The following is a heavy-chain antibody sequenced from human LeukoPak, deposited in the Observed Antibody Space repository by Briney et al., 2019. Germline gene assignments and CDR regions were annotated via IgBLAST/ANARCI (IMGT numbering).Heavy chain of an antibody. V-gene: IGHV3-21*01. J-gene: IGHJ4*02. CDR2: ISSSSSYI. CDR3: ARVGDPDGFDY. Sequence: GGSLRLSCAASGFTFSSYSMNWVRQAPVKGLEWVSSISSSSSYIYYADSVKGRFTISRDNAKNSLYLQMNSLRAEDTAVYYCARVGDPDGFDYWGQGTLVTVSS. D-gene: IGHD2-21*02. CDR1: GFTFSSYS.